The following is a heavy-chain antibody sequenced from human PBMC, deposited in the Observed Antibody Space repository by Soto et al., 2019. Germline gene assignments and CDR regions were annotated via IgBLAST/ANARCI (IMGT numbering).Heavy chain of an antibody. Sequence: EVQLLESGGGLVQPGGSLRLSCEASGFTFSTYTMSWVRQAPGKGLEWVSAVLQTGSSTYYADSVKGRFTISRDNSKNTLYLQMNNLRVEDTAVYYCAKDFTPDGYWEFDYWGQGTLVTVSS. CDR3: AKDFTPDGYWEFDY. V-gene: IGHV3-23*01. CDR1: GFTFSTYT. D-gene: IGHD4-17*01. CDR2: VLQTGSST. J-gene: IGHJ4*02.